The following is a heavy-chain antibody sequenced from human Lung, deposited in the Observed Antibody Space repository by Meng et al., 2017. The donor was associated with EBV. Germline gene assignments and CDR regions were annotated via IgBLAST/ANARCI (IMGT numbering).Heavy chain of an antibody. D-gene: IGHD1-26*01. CDR2: ISCYNGDT. CDR3: AREADGATFDY. CDR1: GYTFTHHG. J-gene: IGHJ4*02. V-gene: IGHV1-18*01. Sequence: QLKLVQSGAEVKKPGASVWVSCKASGYTFTHHGISWIRQAPGQGREWMGWISCYNGDTNYAQKLQGRVTMTTDTSTNTAYMDLRSLRSDDTAVYYCAREADGATFDYWGQGTLVTVSS.